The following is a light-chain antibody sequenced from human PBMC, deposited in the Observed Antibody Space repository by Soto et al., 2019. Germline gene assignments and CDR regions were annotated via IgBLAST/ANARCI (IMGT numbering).Light chain of an antibody. V-gene: IGLV1-40*01. Sequence: QSVMTPPPSVSGAPGQRVTISCTGSSSNIGAGYDVHWYQQLPGAAPRLLIYANNIRPSGVPDRFSGSKSASSASLAIAGLQAEDEADYYCQSWDTGLSVVFGGGTKLTVL. CDR1: SSNIGAGYD. CDR3: QSWDTGLSVV. J-gene: IGLJ3*02. CDR2: ANN.